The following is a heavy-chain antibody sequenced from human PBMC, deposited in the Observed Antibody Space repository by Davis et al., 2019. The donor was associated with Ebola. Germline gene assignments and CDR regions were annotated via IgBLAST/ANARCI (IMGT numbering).Heavy chain of an antibody. CDR2: VSSSSSTI. D-gene: IGHD3-22*01. V-gene: IGHV3-48*01. CDR3: AKDYYDSSGYAPYFDY. J-gene: IGHJ4*02. CDR1: GFTFSSYS. Sequence: AGSLSLSCAASGFTFSSYSLNWVCLAPRKGLELVSYVSSSSSTIYYADSVKGRFIISRDNSKNTLYLQMNSLRADDTAVYYCAKDYYDSSGYAPYFDYWGQGTLVTVSS.